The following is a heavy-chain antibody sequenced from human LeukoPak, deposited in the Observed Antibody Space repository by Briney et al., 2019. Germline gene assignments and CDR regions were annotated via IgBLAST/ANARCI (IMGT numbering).Heavy chain of an antibody. CDR1: GGSISSGGYS. CDR3: ARGRGSNWNYWFDP. V-gene: IGHV4-30-2*01. D-gene: IGHD1-7*01. J-gene: IGHJ5*02. Sequence: PSQTLSLTCAVSGGSISSGGYSWSWIRQPPGKGLEWIGYIYHSGSTYYNPSLKSRVTISVDRSKNQFSLKLSSVTAADTAVYYCARGRGSNWNYWFDPWGQGTLVTVSS. CDR2: IYHSGST.